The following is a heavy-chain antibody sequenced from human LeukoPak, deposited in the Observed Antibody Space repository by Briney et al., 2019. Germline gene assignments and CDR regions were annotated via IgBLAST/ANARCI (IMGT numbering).Heavy chain of an antibody. CDR3: ARASTTVPNLLDY. Sequence: GGSLRLSCAASGFTVSSNYMTWVRQTPGKGLVWVSRIKGDGSDTLYADSVKSRFTISRDNSKNTLYLQTSSLGVDDTAVYYCARASTTVPNLLDYWGQGALVSVSS. D-gene: IGHD4-17*01. CDR1: GFTVSSNY. J-gene: IGHJ4*02. V-gene: IGHV3-74*01. CDR2: IKGDGSDT.